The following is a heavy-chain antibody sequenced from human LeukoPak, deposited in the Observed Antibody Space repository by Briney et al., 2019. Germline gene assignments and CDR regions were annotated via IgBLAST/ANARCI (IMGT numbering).Heavy chain of an antibody. D-gene: IGHD6-6*01. Sequence: ASVKVSCKASGYTFTSYYMHWVRQAPGQGLEWMGIINPSGGSTSYAQKFQGRVTMTRDTSTSTVHMELSSLRSEDTAVYYCARKRSSSSSAGPGYFDLWGRGTLVTVSS. CDR2: INPSGGST. V-gene: IGHV1-46*01. CDR3: ARKRSSSSSAGPGYFDL. J-gene: IGHJ2*01. CDR1: GYTFTSYY.